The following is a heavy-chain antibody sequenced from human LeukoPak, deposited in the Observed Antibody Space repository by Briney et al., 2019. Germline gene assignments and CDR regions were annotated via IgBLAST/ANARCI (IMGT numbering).Heavy chain of an antibody. CDR1: GGSISSSSYY. D-gene: IGHD2-15*01. Sequence: SETLSLTCTVSGGSISSSSYYWGWIRQPPGKGLEWIGSIYYSGSTYYNPSLKSRVTISVDTSKNQFSLKLSSVTAADTAVYYCASQYAAVVGYFDYWGQGTLVTVSS. J-gene: IGHJ4*02. CDR3: ASQYAAVVGYFDY. CDR2: IYYSGST. V-gene: IGHV4-39*01.